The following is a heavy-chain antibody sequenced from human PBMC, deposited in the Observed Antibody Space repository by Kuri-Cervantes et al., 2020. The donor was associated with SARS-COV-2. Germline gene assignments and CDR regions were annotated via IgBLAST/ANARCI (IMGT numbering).Heavy chain of an antibody. Sequence: SGPTLVKPTQTLTLNWTFPVFSLNTSGLGVGWIRQPPGKALEWLALIYWDDDKRYSPSLKSRLTITKDTSKNQVVLTMTNMDPVDTATYYCARYHEHRGVTTVVTPYYFDYWGQGTLVTVSS. V-gene: IGHV2-5*02. J-gene: IGHJ4*02. CDR1: VFSLNTSGLG. D-gene: IGHD4-23*01. CDR3: ARYHEHRGVTTVVTPYYFDY. CDR2: IYWDDDK.